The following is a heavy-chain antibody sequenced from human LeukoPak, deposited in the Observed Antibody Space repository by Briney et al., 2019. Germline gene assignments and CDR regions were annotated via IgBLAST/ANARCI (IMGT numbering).Heavy chain of an antibody. Sequence: SETLSLTCTVSGGSISSGDYYWSWIRQPPGKGLERIGYIYYSGSTYYNPSLKSRVTISVDTSKNQFSLKLSSVTAADTAVYYCARDDGYGADYWGQGTLVTVSS. J-gene: IGHJ4*02. CDR1: GGSISSGDYY. D-gene: IGHD4-17*01. V-gene: IGHV4-30-4*01. CDR2: IYYSGST. CDR3: ARDDGYGADY.